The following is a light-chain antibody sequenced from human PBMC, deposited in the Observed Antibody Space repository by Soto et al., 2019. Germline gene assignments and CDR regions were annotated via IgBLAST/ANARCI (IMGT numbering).Light chain of an antibody. J-gene: IGKJ5*01. CDR1: QTVRNN. Sequence: EFVLTQSPGTLSLSPGERATLSCRASQTVRNNYLAWYQQKPGQAPRLLIYDASTRATGIPARFSGSGSGTEFSLTISSLQSEDFAVYYCQQYNEWPPFTFGQGTRLEIK. CDR3: QQYNEWPPFT. V-gene: IGKV3-15*01. CDR2: DAS.